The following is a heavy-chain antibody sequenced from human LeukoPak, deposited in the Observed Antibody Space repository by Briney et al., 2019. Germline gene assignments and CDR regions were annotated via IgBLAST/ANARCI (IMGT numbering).Heavy chain of an antibody. CDR3: ARSIRGRYDFWSGYSTRTGNWFDP. J-gene: IGHJ5*02. Sequence: SETLSLTCAVYGGSFSGYYWSWIRQPPGKGLEWIGEINHSGSTNYNPSLKSRVTISVDTSKNQFSLKLSSVTAADTAVYYCARSIRGRYDFWSGYSTRTGNWFDPWGQGTLVTVSS. CDR1: GGSFSGYY. V-gene: IGHV4-34*01. D-gene: IGHD3-3*01. CDR2: INHSGST.